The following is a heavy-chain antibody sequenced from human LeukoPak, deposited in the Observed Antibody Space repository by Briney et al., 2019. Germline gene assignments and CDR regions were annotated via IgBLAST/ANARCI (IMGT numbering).Heavy chain of an antibody. D-gene: IGHD5-18*01. CDR2: IRYDGSNK. CDR1: GFTFSSYG. CDR3: AKDRGGYSYGAYFDY. Sequence: GGSLRLSCAASGFTFSSYGMHWVRQAPGKGLEWVAFIRYDGSNKYHADSVKGRFAISRDNSKNTLYLQMNSLRAEDTAVYYCAKDRGGYSYGAYFDYWGQGTLVTVSS. V-gene: IGHV3-30*02. J-gene: IGHJ4*02.